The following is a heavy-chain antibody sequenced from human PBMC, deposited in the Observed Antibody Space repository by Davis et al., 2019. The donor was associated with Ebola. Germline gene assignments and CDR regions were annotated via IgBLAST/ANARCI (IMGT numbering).Heavy chain of an antibody. J-gene: IGHJ5*02. D-gene: IGHD3-22*01. V-gene: IGHV4-39*01. Sequence: SETLSLTCTVSGGSISSSSYYWGWIRQPPGKGLEWIGSIYYSGSTYYNPSLKSRVTISVDTSKNQFPLKLSSVTAADTAVYYCARTGFDSSGYYIENWFDPWGQGTLVTVSS. CDR3: ARTGFDSSGYYIENWFDP. CDR1: GGSISSSSYY. CDR2: IYYSGST.